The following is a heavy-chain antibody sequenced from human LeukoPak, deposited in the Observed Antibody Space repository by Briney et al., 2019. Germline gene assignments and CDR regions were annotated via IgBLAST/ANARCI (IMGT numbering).Heavy chain of an antibody. CDR1: GFTFSSYG. V-gene: IGHV3-33*01. D-gene: IGHD5-24*01. Sequence: GGSLRLSCAASGFTFSSYGTHWVRQAPGKGLEWVAVIWYDGSNKYYADSVKGRFTIPRDNSKNTLYLQMNSLRAEDTAVYYCARDTNYLSGGVLGYWGQGTLVTVSS. CDR2: IWYDGSNK. CDR3: ARDTNYLSGGVLGY. J-gene: IGHJ4*02.